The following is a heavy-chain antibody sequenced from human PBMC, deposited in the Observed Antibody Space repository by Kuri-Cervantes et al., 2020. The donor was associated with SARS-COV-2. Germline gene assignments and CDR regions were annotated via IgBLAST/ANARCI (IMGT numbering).Heavy chain of an antibody. J-gene: IGHJ6*02. D-gene: IGHD3-10*01. CDR1: GYSFTDYS. CDR2: INPNTGGT. V-gene: IGHV1-2*04. CDR3: ARGMVRGIIQNYYYAMDV. Sequence: ASVKVSCKASGYSFTDYSIHWVRQAPGQGLEWMGRINPNTGGTMYAQRFQGWVTMNRDTSLTTAYMELGRLTSDDTAVYYCARGMVRGIIQNYYYAMDVWGQGTTVTVSS.